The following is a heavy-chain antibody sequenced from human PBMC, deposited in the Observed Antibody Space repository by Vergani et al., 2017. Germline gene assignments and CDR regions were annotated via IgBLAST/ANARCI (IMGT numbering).Heavy chain of an antibody. Sequence: EVQLVESGGGLVQPGGSLRLSCAASGFTFSSYWMHWVRQAPGTGLVWVSRINSDGSSASHADSVKGRFTISRDNAKNTLYLQMTSLRAEDTAVYYCARSPRDYYGMDVWGQGTTVTVSS. CDR1: GFTFSSYW. CDR3: ARSPRDYYGMDV. J-gene: IGHJ6*02. CDR2: INSDGSSA. V-gene: IGHV3-74*01.